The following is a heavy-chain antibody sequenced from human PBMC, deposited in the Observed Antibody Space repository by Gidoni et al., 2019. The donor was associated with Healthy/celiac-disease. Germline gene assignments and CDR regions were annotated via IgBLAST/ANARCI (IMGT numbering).Heavy chain of an antibody. Sequence: QVQLVESGGGVVQPGRSLRLSCAASGFTFSSYGMHWVRQAPGKGLEWVAVISYDGSNKYYADSVKGRFTISRDNSKNTLYLQMNSLRAEDTAVYYCATLGDIVATSVWDYWGQGTLVTVSS. V-gene: IGHV3-30*03. J-gene: IGHJ4*02. CDR1: GFTFSSYG. CDR3: ATLGDIVATSVWDY. CDR2: ISYDGSNK. D-gene: IGHD5-12*01.